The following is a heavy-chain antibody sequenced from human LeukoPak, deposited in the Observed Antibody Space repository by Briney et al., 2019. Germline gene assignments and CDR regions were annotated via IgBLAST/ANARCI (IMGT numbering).Heavy chain of an antibody. D-gene: IGHD3-10*01. Sequence: GGSLRLSCAVSDFLFSSYWMHWVRQAPGKGLVWVSRINTDGSATTYADSVKGRFTISRDNAKNTLYLQMKSLRAEDTAVYYCARAQYGRFDPWGQGTLVTVSS. CDR1: DFLFSSYW. J-gene: IGHJ5*02. V-gene: IGHV3-74*03. CDR2: INTDGSAT. CDR3: ARAQYGRFDP.